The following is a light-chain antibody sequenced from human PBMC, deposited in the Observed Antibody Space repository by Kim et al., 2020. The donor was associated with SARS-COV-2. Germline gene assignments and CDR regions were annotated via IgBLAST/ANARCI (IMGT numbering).Light chain of an antibody. V-gene: IGKV1-5*03. Sequence: DIQMTQSPSTLSASVGDKITITCRASRNIDDWVAWYRQKPGRAPKLLIYKASTLKSGVPSTFSGSGSGTEFTLTTSSLQPDDFATYYCQQYRSYPWTFGQGTKVDIK. J-gene: IGKJ1*01. CDR3: QQYRSYPWT. CDR2: KAS. CDR1: RNIDDW.